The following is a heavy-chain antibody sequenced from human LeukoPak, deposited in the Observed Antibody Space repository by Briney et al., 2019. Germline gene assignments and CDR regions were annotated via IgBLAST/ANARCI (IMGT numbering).Heavy chain of an antibody. CDR2: INPYNGNT. CDR1: GYTFTYYA. J-gene: IGHJ4*02. V-gene: IGHV1-18*01. D-gene: IGHD6-6*01. Sequence: ASVKLSCKASGYTFTYYAISWVRQAPGQGLEWMGRINPYNGNTNYAQNVQGRVTITTDTSTNTAYLELNSLRAEDTAMYYCARDHASSPAARLDYWGQGTLVTVSS. CDR3: ARDHASSPAARLDY.